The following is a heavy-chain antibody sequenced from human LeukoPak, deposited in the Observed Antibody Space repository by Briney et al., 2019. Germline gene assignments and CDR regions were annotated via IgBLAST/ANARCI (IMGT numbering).Heavy chain of an antibody. CDR2: INGDGTGI. Sequence: GGSLRLSCAASGFTFSSYRMHWVRQAPGKGLVWVSRINGDGTGISYADSVKGRFTISRDNAENTLYLQMSSLRDEGTAMYHCARTGQALDTWGQGTMVTVSS. D-gene: IGHD1-14*01. CDR3: ARTGQALDT. J-gene: IGHJ3*02. CDR1: GFTFSSYR. V-gene: IGHV3-74*01.